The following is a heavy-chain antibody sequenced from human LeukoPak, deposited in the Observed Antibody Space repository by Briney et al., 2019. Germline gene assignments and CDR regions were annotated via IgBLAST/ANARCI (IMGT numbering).Heavy chain of an antibody. CDR2: INHSGST. J-gene: IGHJ6*02. CDR1: GGSFSGYY. CDR3: ASGTVVPTKYSYYYCMDV. D-gene: IGHD2-2*01. V-gene: IGHV4-34*01. Sequence: PSETLSLTCAVYGGSFSGYYWSWIRQPPGKGLEWIGEINHSGSTNYNPSLKSRVTISVDTSKNQFSLKLSSVTAADTAVYYCASGTVVPTKYSYYYCMDVWGQGTTVTVSS.